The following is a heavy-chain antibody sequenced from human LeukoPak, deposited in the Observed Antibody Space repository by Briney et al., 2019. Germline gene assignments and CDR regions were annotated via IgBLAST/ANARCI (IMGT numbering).Heavy chain of an antibody. V-gene: IGHV3-53*01. CDR3: ARANPVYGDFDY. CDR2: IFPDGQT. J-gene: IGHJ4*02. D-gene: IGHD4-17*01. CDR1: GLTLNDNY. Sequence: PGGSLRLSCALSGLTLNDNYMSWVRQAPGKGLEWVSLIFPDGQTYYADFVQGRFSISRDMSRNILFLDMSSLRAEDTAVFFCARANPVYGDFDYWGQGTLVTVSS.